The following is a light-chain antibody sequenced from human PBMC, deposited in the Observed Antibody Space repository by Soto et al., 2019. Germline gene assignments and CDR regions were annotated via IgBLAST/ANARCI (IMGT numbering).Light chain of an antibody. CDR1: QSISSW. CDR3: QQRSNWTSIT. Sequence: DIQMTQSPSTLSASVGDRVTITCRASQSISSWLAWYQQKPGKAPKLLIYKASSLESGVPSRFSGSGSGTDFTLTISSLEPEDFAVYYCQQRSNWTSITFGQGTRLEIK. V-gene: IGKV1-5*03. CDR2: KAS. J-gene: IGKJ5*01.